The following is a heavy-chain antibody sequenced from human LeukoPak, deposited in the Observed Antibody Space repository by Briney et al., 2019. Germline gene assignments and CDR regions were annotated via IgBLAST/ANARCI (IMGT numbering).Heavy chain of an antibody. D-gene: IGHD3-16*01. CDR1: GFTFSSYG. CDR2: ISSGEYTI. CDR3: GRDLGEAGYVIGD. J-gene: IGHJ4*02. V-gene: IGHV3-48*04. Sequence: GRSLRLSCAASGFTFSSYGMHWVRQAPGKGLEWISYISSGEYTIYYADSVKGRFTISRDIAKNSVLLQMNNLRADDSAVYYCGRDLGEAGYVIGDWGQGTQVTVSS.